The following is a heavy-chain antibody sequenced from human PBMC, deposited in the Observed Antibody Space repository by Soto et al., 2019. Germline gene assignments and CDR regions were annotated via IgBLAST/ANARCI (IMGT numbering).Heavy chain of an antibody. J-gene: IGHJ4*02. Sequence: ASVKVSCKASGYTFTSYSMHWVRQAPGQRLEWMGWINAGNGNTKYSQKFQGRVTITRDTSASTAYMELSSLRSEDTAVYYCARATPSPMTTVIDFDYWGQGTLVTVSS. V-gene: IGHV1-3*01. CDR3: ARATPSPMTTVIDFDY. CDR2: INAGNGNT. CDR1: GYTFTSYS. D-gene: IGHD4-17*01.